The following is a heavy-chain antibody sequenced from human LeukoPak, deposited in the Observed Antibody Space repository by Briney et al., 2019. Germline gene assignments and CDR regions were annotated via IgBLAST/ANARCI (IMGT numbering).Heavy chain of an antibody. CDR3: ARGSGGSGSYYNNWFDP. CDR1: GGSISSYY. J-gene: IGHJ5*02. D-gene: IGHD3-10*01. CDR2: IYYSGST. V-gene: IGHV4-59*01. Sequence: SETLSLTCTVSGGSISSYYWSWIRQPPGKGLEWIGYIYYSGSTNYNPSLKSRVTISVDTSKNQFSLKLSSVTAADTAVYYCARGSGGSGSYYNNWFDPWGQGTLVTVSS.